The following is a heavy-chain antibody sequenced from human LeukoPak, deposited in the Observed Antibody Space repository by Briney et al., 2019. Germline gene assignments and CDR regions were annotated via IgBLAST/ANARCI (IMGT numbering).Heavy chain of an antibody. V-gene: IGHV4-34*01. CDR2: INHSGST. J-gene: IGHJ3*02. Sequence: PSETLSLTRAVYGGSFSGYYWSWIRQPPGKGLEWIGEINHSGSTNYNPSLKSRVTISVDTSKNQFSLKLSSVTAADTAVYYCARGLGSSLRGAFDIWGQGTMVTVSS. CDR1: GGSFSGYY. CDR3: ARGLGSSLRGAFDI. D-gene: IGHD6-6*01.